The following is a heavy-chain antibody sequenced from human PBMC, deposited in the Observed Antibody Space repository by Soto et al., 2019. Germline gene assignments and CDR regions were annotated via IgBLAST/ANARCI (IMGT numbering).Heavy chain of an antibody. CDR1: GGSISSGGYY. D-gene: IGHD3-22*01. CDR2: IYYSGST. CDR3: ARAPDSSGYQQTTGNWFDP. V-gene: IGHV4-31*03. Sequence: SETLSLTCTVSGGSISSGGYYWSWIRQHPGKGLEWIGYIYYSGSTYYNPSLKSRVTISVDTSKNQFSLKLSSVTAADTAVYYCARAPDSSGYQQTTGNWFDPWGQGTLVTVSS. J-gene: IGHJ5*02.